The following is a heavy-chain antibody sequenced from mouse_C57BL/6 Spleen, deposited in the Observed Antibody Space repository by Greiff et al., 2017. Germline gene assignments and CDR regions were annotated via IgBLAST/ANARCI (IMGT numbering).Heavy chain of an antibody. CDR1: GYTFTDYN. V-gene: IGHV1-22*01. D-gene: IGHD2-5*01. J-gene: IGHJ1*03. CDR3: ARYSAYYSNYDWYVDV. Sequence: EVQLQQSGPELVKPGASVKMSCKASGYTFTDYNMHWVKQSHGKSLEWIGYINPNNGGTSYNQKFKGKATLTVNKSSSTAYMELRSLTSEDSAVYYCARYSAYYSNYDWYVDVWGTGTTVTVSS. CDR2: INPNNGGT.